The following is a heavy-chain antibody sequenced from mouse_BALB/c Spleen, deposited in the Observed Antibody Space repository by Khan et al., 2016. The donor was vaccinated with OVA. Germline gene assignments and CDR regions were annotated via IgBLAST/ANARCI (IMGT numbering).Heavy chain of an antibody. D-gene: IGHD1-1*01. CDR3: ARIYRSDLDY. V-gene: IGHV1-20*02. Sequence: VQLQQSGPELVKPGASVKISCKASGYSFNGYFMNWVKQSHGKSLEWIGRINPHIGETFYNQKFTGKATLTVDESSSTAHMELRSLASEDTAVYYCARIYRSDLDYWGQGTTLTVSS. CDR1: GYSFNGYF. CDR2: INPHIGET. J-gene: IGHJ2*01.